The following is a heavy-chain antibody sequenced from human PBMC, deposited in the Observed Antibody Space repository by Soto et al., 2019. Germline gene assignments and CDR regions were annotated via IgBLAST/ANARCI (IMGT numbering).Heavy chain of an antibody. CDR1: GGSISSYY. CDR3: ARESRIPPNFDY. V-gene: IGHV4-59*12. Sequence: SDTLSLTCTVSGGSISSYYWSWIRQPPGKGLEWIGDIYYSGSTNYNPSLKSRVTISVDTSKNQFSLKLSSVTAADTAVYYCARESRIPPNFDYWGQGTLVTVSS. J-gene: IGHJ4*02. CDR2: IYYSGST.